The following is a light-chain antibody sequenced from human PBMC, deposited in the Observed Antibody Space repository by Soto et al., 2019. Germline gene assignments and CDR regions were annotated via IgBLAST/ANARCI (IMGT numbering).Light chain of an antibody. CDR1: QRINSN. V-gene: IGKV3D-15*01. CDR3: QQYYYWRS. J-gene: IGKJ4*01. Sequence: EVVMTQSPATLSVSPGERATLSCRASQRINSNLAWYQKRPGQPPRLLIYGASTRATGVPGRFSGSGSGTDFTLTISSLQSEDLAVYYCQQYYYWRSLGGGTKVEF. CDR2: GAS.